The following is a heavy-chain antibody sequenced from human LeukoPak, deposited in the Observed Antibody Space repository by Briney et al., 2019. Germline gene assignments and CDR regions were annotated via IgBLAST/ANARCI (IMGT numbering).Heavy chain of an antibody. V-gene: IGHV3-9*01. CDR1: GFTFDDYA. CDR3: AKSPLGYYYYGMDV. J-gene: IGHJ6*02. CDR2: ITWNSGTI. Sequence: PGRSLRLSCAASGFTFDDYAMHWVRQAPGKGLEWVSGITWNSGTIGYADFVKGRFTISRDNAKNSLYLQMNSLRAEDTALYYCAKSPLGYYYYGMDVWGQGTTVTVSS.